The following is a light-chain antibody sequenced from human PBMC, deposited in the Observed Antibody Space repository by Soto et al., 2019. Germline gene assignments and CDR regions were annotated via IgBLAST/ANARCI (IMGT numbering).Light chain of an antibody. CDR2: AAS. CDR3: QQLNSYPCT. CDR1: QGISSY. J-gene: IGKJ2*02. Sequence: IQLTQSPSSLSASVGDRVTITCRASQGISSYLAWYQQKPGKAPKLLIYAASTLQSGVPSRFSGSGSGTDFTLTIRSLQPEDFATYYCQQLNSYPCTFGQGTKLDIK. V-gene: IGKV1-9*01.